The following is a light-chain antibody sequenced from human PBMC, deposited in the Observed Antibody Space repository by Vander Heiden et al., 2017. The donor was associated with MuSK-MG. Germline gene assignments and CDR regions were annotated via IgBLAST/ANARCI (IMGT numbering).Light chain of an antibody. CDR3: AAWDDSLTGGV. Sequence: QSVLTQPPSASGTPGLRVTLSCSGSSSNIGSNTVTWYQQVPGTAPKLLIYHNNQRPSGVPDRFSGSKSGTSASLAISGLQSEDEADYYCAAWDDSLTGGVFGGGTKLTVL. CDR1: SSNIGSNT. CDR2: HNN. V-gene: IGLV1-44*01. J-gene: IGLJ2*01.